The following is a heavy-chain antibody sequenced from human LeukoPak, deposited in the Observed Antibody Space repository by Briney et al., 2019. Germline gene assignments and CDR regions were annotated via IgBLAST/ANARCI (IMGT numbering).Heavy chain of an antibody. J-gene: IGHJ5*01. Sequence: GGSLRLSCVASGFTLREYYVGWIRQAPGEGLEWISYISGRGFNTYYTDSVKGRFTLSRENAKNSLYLQMSSLRPEDTGIYYCAKDAPSKTMGRRFDCWGQGTLAAVSS. CDR1: GFTLREYY. CDR3: AKDAPSKTMGRRFDC. D-gene: IGHD4/OR15-4a*01. CDR2: ISGRGFNT. V-gene: IGHV3-11*01.